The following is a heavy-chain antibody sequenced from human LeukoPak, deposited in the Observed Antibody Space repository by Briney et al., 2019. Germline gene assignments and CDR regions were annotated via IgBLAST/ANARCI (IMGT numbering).Heavy chain of an antibody. CDR3: AKDRIAASAYFDY. CDR2: IRYDGSNK. CDR1: GFTFSSYG. Sequence: GGSLRLSCAASGFTFSSYGMHWVRQAPGKGLEWVAFIRYDGSNKYYADSVKGRFTISRDNSKNTLYLQVNSLRAEDTAVYYCAKDRIAASAYFDYWGQGTLVTVSS. D-gene: IGHD6-13*01. J-gene: IGHJ4*02. V-gene: IGHV3-30*02.